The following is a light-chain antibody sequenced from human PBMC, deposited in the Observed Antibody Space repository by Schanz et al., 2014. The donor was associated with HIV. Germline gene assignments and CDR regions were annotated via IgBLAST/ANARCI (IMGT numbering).Light chain of an antibody. V-gene: IGKV1-12*01. J-gene: IGKJ1*01. CDR2: EAS. Sequence: DIQMTQSPSSLSASVGDRVTLTCRARQSISNWLAWYQQKPGKAPDLLIYEASILETGVPSRFSGSGSGTEFTLTINGLQPEDFATYYCQQANSFPPWTFGQGTKV. CDR1: QSISNW. CDR3: QQANSFPPWT.